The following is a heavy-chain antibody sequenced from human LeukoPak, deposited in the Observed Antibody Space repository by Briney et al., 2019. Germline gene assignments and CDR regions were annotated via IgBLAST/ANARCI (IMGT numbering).Heavy chain of an antibody. V-gene: IGHV3-7*01. CDR3: ARDDSGPDY. J-gene: IGHJ4*02. CDR1: GFTFSSNW. D-gene: IGHD6-19*01. CDR2: IKQDGSEK. Sequence: GGSLRLSCAASGFTFSSNWMSWVRQAPGKGLEWVANIKQDGSEKYYVDSVKGRFTISRDNAKNSLYLQMNSLRAEDTAVYYCARDDSGPDYWGQGTLVTVSS.